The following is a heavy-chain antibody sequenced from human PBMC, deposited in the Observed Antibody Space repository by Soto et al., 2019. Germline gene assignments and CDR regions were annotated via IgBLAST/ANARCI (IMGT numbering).Heavy chain of an antibody. Sequence: QVQLVQSGAEVKTPGSSVKVSCTTSGGIISSFAINWVRQAPGQGLEWMGGIIPSDGTTKYAGNFQGRVTITADASTSTAYMDLSSLRPEDTAVYYCARSFTKSRRGGVAFDYWGQGTLLTVPP. D-gene: IGHD3-3*01. V-gene: IGHV1-69*01. CDR3: ARSFTKSRRGGVAFDY. J-gene: IGHJ4*02. CDR2: IIPSDGTT. CDR1: GGIISSFA.